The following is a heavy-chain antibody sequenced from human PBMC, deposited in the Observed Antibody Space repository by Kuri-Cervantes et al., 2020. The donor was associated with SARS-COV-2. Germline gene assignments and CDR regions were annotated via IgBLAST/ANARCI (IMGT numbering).Heavy chain of an antibody. D-gene: IGHD1-14*01. V-gene: IGHV2-5*01. Sequence: SGPTLVKPTQTLMLTCTFSGFSLGTSGVGVGWIRQPPGKALEWLALIYWNDDKRYSPSLKSRLTITKDTSKNQVVLTMTNMDPVDTATYYCAHRTEGGDYFDYWGQGTLVTDSS. CDR2: IYWNDDK. J-gene: IGHJ4*02. CDR3: AHRTEGGDYFDY. CDR1: GFSLGTSGVG.